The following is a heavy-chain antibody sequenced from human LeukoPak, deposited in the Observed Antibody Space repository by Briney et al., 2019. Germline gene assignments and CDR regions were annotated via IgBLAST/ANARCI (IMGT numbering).Heavy chain of an antibody. CDR3: ARGWVVPAAFTSPDFDY. J-gene: IGHJ4*02. V-gene: IGHV1-2*04. Sequence: ASVKVSCKASGYTFTGYYMHWVRQAPGQGLEWMGWINPNSGGTNYAQKFQGWVTMTRDTSISTAYMELSRLRSDDTAVYYCARGWVVPAAFTSPDFDYWGQGTLVTVSS. CDR1: GYTFTGYY. CDR2: INPNSGGT. D-gene: IGHD2-2*01.